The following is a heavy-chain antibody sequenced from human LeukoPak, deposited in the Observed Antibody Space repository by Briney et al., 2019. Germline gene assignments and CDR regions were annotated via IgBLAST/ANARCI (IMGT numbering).Heavy chain of an antibody. J-gene: IGHJ4*02. CDR3: AKDIRGSSSSMTFYT. V-gene: IGHV3-9*01. CDR2: ISWNSGSI. CDR1: GFTFDDYA. Sequence: GGSLRLSCAASGFTFDDYAMHWVRQAPGKGLEWVSGISWNSGSIGYADSVKGRFTIPRDNAKNSLYLQMNSLRAEDTALYYCAKDIRGSSSSMTFYTWGQGTLVTVSS. D-gene: IGHD6-13*01.